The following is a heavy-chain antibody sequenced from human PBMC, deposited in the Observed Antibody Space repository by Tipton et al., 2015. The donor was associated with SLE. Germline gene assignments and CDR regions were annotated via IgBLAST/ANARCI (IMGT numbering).Heavy chain of an antibody. CDR2: IYHSGGT. D-gene: IGHD6-13*01. J-gene: IGHJ1*01. V-gene: IGHV4-39*07. Sequence: TLSLTCTVSGGSISSTTYYWGWIRRPPGKGLEWIGEIYHSGGTKYNPSLKSRVTISVDKSKNQFSLKVSSVTAADTAVYYCARLQYTSNWYNPLGYFQYWGQGTLVTVSP. CDR1: GGSISSTTYY. CDR3: ARLQYTSNWYNPLGYFQY.